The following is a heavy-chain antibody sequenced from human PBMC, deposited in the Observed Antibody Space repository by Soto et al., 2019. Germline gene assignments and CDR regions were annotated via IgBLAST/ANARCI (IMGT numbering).Heavy chain of an antibody. Sequence: QVQLQQWGAGLLKPSETLSLTCAVYGGSFSGYQWSWIRQTPGKGLEWIGEINDSGNINYNPSLKSGVTIFLDTPKKQSSLKLSSVTAADTAVYYCARGLILWFGELSRRGGYYYYMDVWGKGTTVIVSS. J-gene: IGHJ6*03. CDR3: ARGLILWFGELSRRGGYYYYMDV. V-gene: IGHV4-34*01. D-gene: IGHD3-10*01. CDR2: INDSGNI. CDR1: GGSFSGYQ.